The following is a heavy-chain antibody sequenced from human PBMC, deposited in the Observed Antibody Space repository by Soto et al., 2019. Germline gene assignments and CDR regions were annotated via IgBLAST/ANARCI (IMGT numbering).Heavy chain of an antibody. CDR1: GFTFSSYS. CDR3: ARLTSYDSSGDYCY. CDR2: ISSSSSYI. Sequence: EVQLVESGGGLVKPGGSLRLSCAASGFTFSSYSMNWVRQAPGKGLEWVASISSSSSYIYYADSVKGRFTISRDNAKNSLYLQMNSLRAEDTAVYYCARLTSYDSSGDYCYWGQGTLVTVSS. J-gene: IGHJ4*02. D-gene: IGHD3-22*01. V-gene: IGHV3-21*01.